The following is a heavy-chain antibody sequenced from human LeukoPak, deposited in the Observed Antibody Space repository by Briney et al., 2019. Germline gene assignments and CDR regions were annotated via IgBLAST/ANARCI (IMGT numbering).Heavy chain of an antibody. Sequence: SETLSLTCAVYGGSFSGYYWSWIRQPPGKGLEWIGEINHSGSTNYNPSLKSRVTISVDTPKNQFSLKLSSVTAADTAVYYCARAYWDDAFDIWGQGTMVTVSS. D-gene: IGHD2-21*01. CDR3: ARAYWDDAFDI. CDR2: INHSGST. CDR1: GGSFSGYY. V-gene: IGHV4-34*01. J-gene: IGHJ3*02.